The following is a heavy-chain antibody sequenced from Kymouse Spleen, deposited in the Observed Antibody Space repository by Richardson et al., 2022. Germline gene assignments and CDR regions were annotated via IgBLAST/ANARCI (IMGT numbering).Heavy chain of an antibody. D-gene: IGHD5-12*01. CDR3: AKDIWRIVATIGIGYYYYYYGMDV. Sequence: QVQLVESGGGVVQPGRSLRLSCAASGFTFSSYGMHWVRQAPGKGLEWVAVISYDGSNKYYADSVKGRFTISRDNSKNTLYLQMNSLRAEDTAVYYCAKDIWRIVATIGIGYYYYYYGMDVWGQGTTVTVSS. V-gene: IGHV3-30*18. CDR2: ISYDGSNK. J-gene: IGHJ6*02. CDR1: GFTFSSYG.